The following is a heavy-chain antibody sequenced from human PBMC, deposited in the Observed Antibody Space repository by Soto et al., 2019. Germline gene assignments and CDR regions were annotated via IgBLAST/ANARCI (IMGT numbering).Heavy chain of an antibody. CDR2: IYPSGST. Sequence: SETLSLTCTVSGGSISSYYWSWIRQPAGKRLEWIGRIYPSGSTNYNPSLKSRVTMSIGTSKNQFSLKLTSVTAADTAVYFCAPDNPNTASAPFDYWGQGTLVTVSS. J-gene: IGHJ4*02. CDR3: APDNPNTASAPFDY. V-gene: IGHV4-4*07. CDR1: GGSISSYY. D-gene: IGHD6-25*01.